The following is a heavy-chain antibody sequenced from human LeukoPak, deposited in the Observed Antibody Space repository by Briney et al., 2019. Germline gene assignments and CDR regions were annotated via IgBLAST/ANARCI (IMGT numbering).Heavy chain of an antibody. CDR2: TYYSGST. CDR1: GGSISSSSYY. D-gene: IGHD6-13*01. Sequence: SETLSLTCTVSGGSISSSSYYWGWIRQPPGKGLEWIGSTYYSGSTYYNPSLKSRVTISVDTSKNQFSLKLSSVTAADTAVYYCARLSSSWYIRAGWWFDPWGQGTLVTVSS. J-gene: IGHJ5*02. V-gene: IGHV4-39*01. CDR3: ARLSSSWYIRAGWWFDP.